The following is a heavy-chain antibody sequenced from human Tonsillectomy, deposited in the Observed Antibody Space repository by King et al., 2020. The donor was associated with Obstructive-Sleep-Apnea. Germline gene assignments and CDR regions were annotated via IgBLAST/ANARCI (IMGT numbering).Heavy chain of an antibody. CDR3: GGGYYYWSFDL. J-gene: IGHJ2*01. V-gene: IGHV3-66*01. Sequence: VQLVESGGGLVQPVGSLRLSCAASGFTVSGNYMNWVRQAPGKGLECVSVIYSGGTTFYRDSVKARFTISRDDSKNTLYLQMNNLRAEDTAVYFCGGGYYYWSFDLWGRGTRVTVSS. CDR1: GFTVSGNY. CDR2: IYSGGTT. D-gene: IGHD3-3*01.